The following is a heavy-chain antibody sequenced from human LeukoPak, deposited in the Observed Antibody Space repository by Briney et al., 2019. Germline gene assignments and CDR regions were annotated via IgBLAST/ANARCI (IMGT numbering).Heavy chain of an antibody. D-gene: IGHD2-2*01. J-gene: IGHJ6*02. CDR2: ISYDGSNE. CDR1: GFTFSTYT. V-gene: IGHV3-30-3*01. CDR3: ARVGVPAALRASYYYYYGMDV. Sequence: GRSLRLSCAASGFTFSTYTMHWVRQAPGKGLEWVAVISYDGSNEYCADSVKGRFTISRDNSKNSLYLQMNSLRAEDTAVYYCARVGVPAALRASYYYYYGMDVWGQGTTVTVSS.